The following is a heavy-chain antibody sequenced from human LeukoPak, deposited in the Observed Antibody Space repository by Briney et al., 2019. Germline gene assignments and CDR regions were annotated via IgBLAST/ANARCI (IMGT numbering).Heavy chain of an antibody. J-gene: IGHJ3*02. Sequence: GESLKISCKGSGYSFTSYWIGWVRQMPGKGLEWMGIIYPGDSDTRYSPSFQGQVTISADKSINTAYLQWSSLKASDTAMYYCARIRTPMVQPNDAFDIWGQGTMVAVSS. CDR3: ARIRTPMVQPNDAFDI. CDR1: GYSFTSYW. V-gene: IGHV5-51*01. CDR2: IYPGDSDT. D-gene: IGHD5-18*01.